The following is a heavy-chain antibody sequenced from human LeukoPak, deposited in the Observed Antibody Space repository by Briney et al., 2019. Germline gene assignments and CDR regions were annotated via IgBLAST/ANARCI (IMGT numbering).Heavy chain of an antibody. D-gene: IGHD3-10*01. Sequence: PSETLSLTCNVSGYSISSGYYWGWIRQPPGKGLQWIGTIYHSGSTYYNPSLKSRVTISVDTSKNQFSLKLSSVTAADTAVYYCARAYGSGSYYSFDYWGQGTLVTVSS. CDR1: GYSISSGYY. CDR2: IYHSGST. CDR3: ARAYGSGSYYSFDY. V-gene: IGHV4-38-2*02. J-gene: IGHJ4*02.